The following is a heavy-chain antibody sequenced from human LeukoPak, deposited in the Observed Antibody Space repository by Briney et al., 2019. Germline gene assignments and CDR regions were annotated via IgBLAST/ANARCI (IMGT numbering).Heavy chain of an antibody. CDR1: GGSISSYY. J-gene: IGHJ4*02. D-gene: IGHD2-21*01. Sequence: SETLSLTCTVSGGSISSYYWSWIRQPPGKGLEWIGYIYYSGSTNYNPSLKSRVTISVNTSKNQFSLKLSSVTAADPAVYYCARVSSVWYWGQGTLVTVSS. CDR3: ARVSSVWY. V-gene: IGHV4-59*01. CDR2: IYYSGST.